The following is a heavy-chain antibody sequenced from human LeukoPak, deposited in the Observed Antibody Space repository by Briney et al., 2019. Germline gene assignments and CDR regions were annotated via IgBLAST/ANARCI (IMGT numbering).Heavy chain of an antibody. Sequence: SQTLSLTCAISGDSVASNSVTWNWIRQSPSRGLEWLGRTYYRSTWYNDYAVSVRGRITVTPDTSKNQFSLHLNSVTPEDTAVYYCARRLTQYDCFDPWGQGILVTVSS. CDR2: TYYRSTWYN. V-gene: IGHV6-1*01. D-gene: IGHD2-2*01. CDR3: ARRLTQYDCFDP. CDR1: GDSVASNSVT. J-gene: IGHJ5*02.